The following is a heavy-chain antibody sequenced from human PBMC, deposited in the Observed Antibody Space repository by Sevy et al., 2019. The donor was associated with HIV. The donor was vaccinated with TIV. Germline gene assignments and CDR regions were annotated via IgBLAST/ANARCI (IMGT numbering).Heavy chain of an antibody. J-gene: IGHJ4*02. CDR1: GFTFSSYW. V-gene: IGHV3-7*03. CDR3: AKDIYGDWLATGYLDG. CDR2: IKEDGSVK. Sequence: GGSLRLSCEASGFTFSSYWMSWVRQAPGKGLEWVANIKEDGSVKYYVDSVKGRFTISRDNAKNSVYLQMNSLRAEDTALYFCAKDIYGDWLATGYLDGWGQGTRVTVSS. D-gene: IGHD3-9*01.